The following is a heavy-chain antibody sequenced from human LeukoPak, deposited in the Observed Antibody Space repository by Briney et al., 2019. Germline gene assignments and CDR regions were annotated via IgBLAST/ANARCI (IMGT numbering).Heavy chain of an antibody. V-gene: IGHV3-33*08. Sequence: GGSLRLSCAASEFTFSSNAMHWVRQAPGKGLEWVAVIWYTGSNKYYADSVRGRFTISRDNSKNTLYLQMSSLRAEDTAVYYCARDPYGSGDGYFDYWGQGTLVTVSS. CDR3: ARDPYGSGDGYFDY. CDR1: EFTFSSNA. CDR2: IWYTGSNK. J-gene: IGHJ4*02. D-gene: IGHD3-10*01.